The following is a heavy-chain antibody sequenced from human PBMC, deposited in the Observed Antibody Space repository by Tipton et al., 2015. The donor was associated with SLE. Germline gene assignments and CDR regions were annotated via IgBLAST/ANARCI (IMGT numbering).Heavy chain of an antibody. CDR2: IYFDGNS. CDR3: ARLLRDGYNVVFDY. V-gene: IGHV4-59*08. CDR1: GGSIGPYY. D-gene: IGHD5-24*01. J-gene: IGHJ4*02. Sequence: TLSLTCTVSGGSIGPYYWHWIRQSPGKALEWIGYIYFDGNSNGRGNYNPSLKSRVTISVDTSKNQFSLKLSSVTAADTAVYYCARLLRDGYNVVFDYWGQGALVTVSS.